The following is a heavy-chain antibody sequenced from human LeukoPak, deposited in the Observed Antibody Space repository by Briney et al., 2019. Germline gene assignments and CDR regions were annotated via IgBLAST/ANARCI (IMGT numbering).Heavy chain of an antibody. CDR2: INPNSGGT. V-gene: IGHV1-2*02. CDR1: GYTFTGYY. Sequence: ASAKVSCKAPGYTFTGYYMHWVRQAPGQGLEWMGWINPNSGGTNYAQKFQGRVTMTRDTSISTAYMELSRLRSDDTAVYSCARSKYCSSTSCYPLDAFDIWGQGTMVTVSS. D-gene: IGHD2-2*01. J-gene: IGHJ3*02. CDR3: ARSKYCSSTSCYPLDAFDI.